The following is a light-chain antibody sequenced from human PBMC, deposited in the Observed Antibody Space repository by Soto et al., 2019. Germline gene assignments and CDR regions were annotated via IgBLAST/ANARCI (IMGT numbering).Light chain of an antibody. J-gene: IGKJ4*01. Sequence: EIVMTQSPGTLSVSPGERATLSCRAIQSVTNSYLAWYQQKPGQAPRLLIFGASNRAAGIPARFSGSGSGTEFTLTISSLQSEDFAVYYCQQYSNWPLTFGGGTKV. V-gene: IGKV3-15*01. CDR2: GAS. CDR3: QQYSNWPLT. CDR1: QSVTNSY.